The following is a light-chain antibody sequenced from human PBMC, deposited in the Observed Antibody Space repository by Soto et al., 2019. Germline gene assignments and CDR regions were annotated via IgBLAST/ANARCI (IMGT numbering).Light chain of an antibody. CDR3: QQSYTTPVYT. CDR2: AAS. Sequence: DIQMTQSPSSLSVSVGDRVTITCRASQTIIFYLNWYQQKPGQAPKLLIYAASNLQSGVPSRFSGSGSGTEFTLTISSLQPEDFATYFCQQSYTTPVYTFGQGTKLEIK. J-gene: IGKJ2*01. CDR1: QTIIFY. V-gene: IGKV1-39*01.